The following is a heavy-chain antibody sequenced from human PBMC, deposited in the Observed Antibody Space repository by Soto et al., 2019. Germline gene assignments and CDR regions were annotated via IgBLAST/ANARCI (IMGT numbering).Heavy chain of an antibody. V-gene: IGHV1-3*01. CDR3: ARVYDSSGFYYYYGMDV. D-gene: IGHD3-22*01. Sequence: ASVKVSCKASGYTFTIYAMHGVRQSPLQRLEWMGCINAGNGNTKYSQKFQGRVTITRDTSASTAYMELSSLRSEDTAVYYCARVYDSSGFYYYYGMDVWGQGTTVTVSS. CDR1: GYTFTIYA. J-gene: IGHJ6*02. CDR2: INAGNGNT.